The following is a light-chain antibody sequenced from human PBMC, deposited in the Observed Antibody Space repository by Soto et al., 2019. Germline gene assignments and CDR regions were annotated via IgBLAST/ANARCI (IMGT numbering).Light chain of an antibody. CDR1: NIGDKR. V-gene: IGLV3-21*04. J-gene: IGLJ1*01. Sequence: SYELTQPPSVSVAPEKTATITCGGNNIGDKRVLWYRQKPGQAPVLLISYDSDRPSGIPERFSGSNSGNTATLTISRVEAGDEADYYCQVWDIMTDNYVFGGGTKVTVL. CDR2: YDS. CDR3: QVWDIMTDNYV.